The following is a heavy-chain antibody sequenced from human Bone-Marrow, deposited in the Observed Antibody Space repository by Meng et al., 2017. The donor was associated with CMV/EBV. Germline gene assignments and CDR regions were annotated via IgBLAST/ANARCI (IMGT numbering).Heavy chain of an antibody. J-gene: IGHJ3*02. Sequence: GGVSSSSNWWSCVRPPPGKGLEWIGEIYHSGSTNYNPSLKSRVTISVDKSKNQFSLKLSSVTAADTAVYYCARDTNYYDSSGYYLGIWGQGTMVTVSS. CDR1: GGVSSSSNW. V-gene: IGHV4-4*02. CDR2: IYHSGST. D-gene: IGHD3-22*01. CDR3: ARDTNYYDSSGYYLGI.